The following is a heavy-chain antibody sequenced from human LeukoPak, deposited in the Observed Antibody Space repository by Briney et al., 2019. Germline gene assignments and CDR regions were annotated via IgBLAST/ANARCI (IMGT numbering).Heavy chain of an antibody. J-gene: IGHJ5*02. CDR1: GFTFSSYS. CDR2: ISSSSSYI. D-gene: IGHD3-22*01. CDR3: ARDGITMIVPNWFDP. Sequence: GGSLRLSCAASGFTFSSYSMNWVRQAPGKGLGWVSSISSSSSYIYYADSVKGRFTISRDNAKNSLYLQMNSLRAEDTAVYYCARDGITMIVPNWFDPWGQGTLVTVSS. V-gene: IGHV3-21*01.